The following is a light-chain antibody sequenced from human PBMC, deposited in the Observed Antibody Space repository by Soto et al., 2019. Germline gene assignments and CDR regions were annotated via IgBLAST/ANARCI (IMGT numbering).Light chain of an antibody. CDR2: TDY. Sequence: QSVLTQPPSASGTPGQRVIISCSGSNSNIGTYTVNWYQQLPGTAPKLLIYTDYQRPSGVPDRFSGSRSGTSASLAISGLQSEDEADYYCASWDDSLSGWVFGGGTQLTVL. V-gene: IGLV1-44*01. CDR1: NSNIGTYT. CDR3: ASWDDSLSGWV. J-gene: IGLJ3*02.